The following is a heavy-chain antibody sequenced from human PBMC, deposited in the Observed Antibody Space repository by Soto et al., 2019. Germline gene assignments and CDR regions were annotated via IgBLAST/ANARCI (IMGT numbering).Heavy chain of an antibody. D-gene: IGHD4-17*01. CDR2: IKSKTDGGTT. Sequence: RGSLRLSCAASRFTFSNAWMSWVRQAPGKGLEWVGRIKSKTDGGTTDYAAPVKGRFTISRDDSKNTLYLQMNSLKTEDTAVYYCTTDGSRAVTTGDYWGQGTLVTVSS. CDR3: TTDGSRAVTTGDY. V-gene: IGHV3-15*01. CDR1: RFTFSNAW. J-gene: IGHJ4*02.